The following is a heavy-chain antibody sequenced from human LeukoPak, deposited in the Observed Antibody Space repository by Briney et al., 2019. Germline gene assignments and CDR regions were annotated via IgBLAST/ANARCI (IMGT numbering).Heavy chain of an antibody. J-gene: IGHJ4*02. D-gene: IGHD3-16*01. Sequence: GGSLRLSCAASGLTFSRYGMHWVRQAPGRGLEWVAFIRFHGSDKYYVDSVKGRFTISRDNPKNTLYLQMNSLRTEDTAVYYCAKEVGGSDRFDFWGQGTLVTVSS. CDR3: AKEVGGSDRFDF. CDR2: IRFHGSDK. V-gene: IGHV3-30*02. CDR1: GLTFSRYG.